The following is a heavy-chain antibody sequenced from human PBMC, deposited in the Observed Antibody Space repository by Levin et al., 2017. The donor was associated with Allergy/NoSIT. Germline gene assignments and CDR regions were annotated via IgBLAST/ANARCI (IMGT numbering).Heavy chain of an antibody. CDR2: VSGSGYTT. J-gene: IGHJ4*02. D-gene: IGHD2-15*01. CDR1: GFTLSNYV. CDR3: AKHGGRRYCSGGSCYRAPVDY. Sequence: GGSLRLSCAASGFTLSNYVMSWVRQAPGKGLYWVSSVSGSGYTTYYADSVKGQFTISRDNSKNTLHLQLNSLTAEDTAVYFCAKHGGRRYCSGGSCYRAPVDYWGQGALVTVSS. V-gene: IGHV3-23*01.